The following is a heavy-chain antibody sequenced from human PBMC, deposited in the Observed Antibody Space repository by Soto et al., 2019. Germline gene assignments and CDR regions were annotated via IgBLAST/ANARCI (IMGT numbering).Heavy chain of an antibody. CDR3: EKNLIGGRLQSTFDL. CDR2: LSDSVGTT. D-gene: IGHD3-22*01. J-gene: IGHJ4*02. Sequence: GGSLRLSCSVSGFSFGTYTVNWVRQAPGMGLEWVSGLSDSVGTTHYAYSVKGRFTISRDKSKNTLYLQMNNLRAEDTAVYYCEKNLIGGRLQSTFDLWGQGTQVTVSS. V-gene: IGHV3-23*01. CDR1: GFSFGTYT.